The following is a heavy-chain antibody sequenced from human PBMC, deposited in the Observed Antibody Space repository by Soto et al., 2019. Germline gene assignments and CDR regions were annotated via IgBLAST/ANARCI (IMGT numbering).Heavy chain of an antibody. CDR1: GASITTYY. V-gene: IGHV4-59*08. CDR3: ARLWGYYNDY. D-gene: IGHD3-22*01. CDR2: ISYSGST. J-gene: IGHJ4*02. Sequence: PSETLSLTCTVSGASITTYYWSWIRQPPGKGLEWIGYISYSGSTNYNPSLKSRVTISVDTSKNQFSLKLSSVTAADTAVYYCARLWGYYNDYWGQGTLVTVSS.